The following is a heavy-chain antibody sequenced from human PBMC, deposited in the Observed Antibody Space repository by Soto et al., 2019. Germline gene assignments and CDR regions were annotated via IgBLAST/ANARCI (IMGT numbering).Heavy chain of an antibody. CDR3: AKGFKPVAGYFDY. CDR1: GFSFSSYG. V-gene: IGHV3-30*18. D-gene: IGHD6-19*01. Sequence: QVQLVESGGGVVKPGRSLRLSCAASGFSFSSYGMHWVRQAPGKGLEWVAVISYDGSNKYYVDSVKGRFTISRDNSKNTLFLQMNGLRAEDTAVYYCAKGFKPVAGYFDYWGQGTLVTVSS. CDR2: ISYDGSNK. J-gene: IGHJ4*02.